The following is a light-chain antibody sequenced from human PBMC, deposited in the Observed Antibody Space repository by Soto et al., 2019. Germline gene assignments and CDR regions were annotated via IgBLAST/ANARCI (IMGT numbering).Light chain of an antibody. CDR1: QSVRSN. CDR2: GAS. V-gene: IGKV3-15*01. CDR3: QQYSAWPLT. Sequence: EIVMTQSPATLSVSPGERATLFCRASQSVRSNFLACYQQKPGQAPRLLIYGASTRATGVPARFSGSGSGTEFTITISSLQSEDFAVYYCQQYSAWPLTFGGGTKVEIK. J-gene: IGKJ4*01.